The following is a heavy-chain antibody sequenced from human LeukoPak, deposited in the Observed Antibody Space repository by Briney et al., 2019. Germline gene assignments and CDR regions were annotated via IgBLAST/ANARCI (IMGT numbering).Heavy chain of an antibody. CDR1: GGSFSGYY. Sequence: PSETLSLTCAVYGGSFSGYYWSWIRQPPGKGLEWIGEINHSGSTNYNPSLKSRVTISVDTSKNQFSLKLSSVNAADTAVYYCARSDYYMDVWGKGTTVTVSS. CDR3: ARSDYYMDV. J-gene: IGHJ6*03. CDR2: INHSGST. V-gene: IGHV4-34*01.